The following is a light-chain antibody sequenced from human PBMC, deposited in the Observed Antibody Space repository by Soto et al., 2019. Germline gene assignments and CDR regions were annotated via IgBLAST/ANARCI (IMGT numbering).Light chain of an antibody. J-gene: IGLJ3*02. V-gene: IGLV2-14*01. CDR1: SSDVGGYNS. Sequence: QSALTQPASVSGSPGQSITISCTGTSSDVGGYNSVSWYQQHPGKAPKLMIYEVTSRPSGASNRFSGSKSGNTASLTISGLQVDEEANYYCSSYTTSSTRVFGGGTKVTVL. CDR3: SSYTTSSTRV. CDR2: EVT.